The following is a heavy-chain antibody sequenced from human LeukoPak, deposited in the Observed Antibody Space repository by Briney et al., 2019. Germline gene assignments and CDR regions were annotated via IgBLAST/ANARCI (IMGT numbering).Heavy chain of an antibody. CDR1: GGTFSSYA. V-gene: IGHV1-69*06. Sequence: GASVKVSCKASGGTFSSYAISWVRQAPGQGLEWMGGIIPIFGTANYAQKFQGRVTITADKSTSTAYMELSSLRSEDTAVYYCARDPNYGDYWGYYYYMDVWGKGTTVTVSS. CDR2: IIPIFGTA. D-gene: IGHD4-17*01. J-gene: IGHJ6*03. CDR3: ARDPNYGDYWGYYYYMDV.